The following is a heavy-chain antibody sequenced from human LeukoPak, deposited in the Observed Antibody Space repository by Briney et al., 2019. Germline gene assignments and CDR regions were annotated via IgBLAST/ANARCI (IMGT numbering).Heavy chain of an antibody. CDR3: AKDCWLGYPPKY. CDR1: GFTFSSQV. D-gene: IGHD3-22*01. CDR2: ISGSGDST. V-gene: IGHV3-23*01. J-gene: IGHJ4*02. Sequence: LPGGSLRLSCAACGFTFSSQVMVCLRLAPGKGLEWVSAISGSGDSTYYADSVKGRFTISRDNSKNTLFLQMNSLRAEDTAVYYCAKDCWLGYPPKYWGQGTLVTVSS.